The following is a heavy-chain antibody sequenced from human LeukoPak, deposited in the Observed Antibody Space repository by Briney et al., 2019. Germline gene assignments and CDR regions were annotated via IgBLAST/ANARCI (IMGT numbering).Heavy chain of an antibody. CDR3: ARDLPYSSSWESIDY. CDR1: GYTFTSYY. V-gene: IGHV1-46*01. J-gene: IGHJ4*02. Sequence: ASVKVSCKASGYTFTSYYMHWVRQAPGQGLEWMGIINPSGGSTSYAQKIQGRVIMTTDTSTSTAYMELRSLRSDDTAVYYCARDLPYSSSWESIDYWGQGTLVTVST. CDR2: INPSGGST. D-gene: IGHD6-13*01.